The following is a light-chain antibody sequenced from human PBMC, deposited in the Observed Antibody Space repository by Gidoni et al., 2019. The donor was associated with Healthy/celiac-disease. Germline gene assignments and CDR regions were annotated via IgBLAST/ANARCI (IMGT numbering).Light chain of an antibody. J-gene: IGKJ2*03. V-gene: IGKV1-39*01. Sequence: DIQMTQSPSSLSASVGDRVTITCRASQSISSYLNWYQQKPGKAPKLLIYAASSLQSGVPSRFSGSGSETDFTLTISSLQPEDFATYYCQQSYSTPRSFGQGTKLETK. CDR2: AAS. CDR1: QSISSY. CDR3: QQSYSTPRS.